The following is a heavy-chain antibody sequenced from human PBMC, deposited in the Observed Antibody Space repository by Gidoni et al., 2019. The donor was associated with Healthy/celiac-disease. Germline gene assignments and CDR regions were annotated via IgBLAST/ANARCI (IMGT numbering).Heavy chain of an antibody. CDR2: IYYSGST. Sequence: QLQLQESGPGLEKPSETLSLSCTVSGCSISSSRYYWGWIRQPPGQGLEWIGSIYYSGSTYYTPSLKIRVSISVDTSKTQFSPKLSSVTAADTAVSYFARLNLLIVATDDAFAIWGQGTMVTVSS. J-gene: IGHJ3*02. CDR1: GCSISSSRYY. V-gene: IGHV4-39*01. D-gene: IGHD5-12*01. CDR3: ARLNLLIVATDDAFAI.